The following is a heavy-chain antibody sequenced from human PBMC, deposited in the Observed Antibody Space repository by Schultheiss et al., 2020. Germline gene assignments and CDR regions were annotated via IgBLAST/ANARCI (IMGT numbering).Heavy chain of an antibody. J-gene: IGHJ4*02. D-gene: IGHD6-19*01. CDR3: ARNGAAVAGTPLDY. CDR1: GYSISSGYY. V-gene: IGHV4-38-2*01. CDR2: IYHSGST. Sequence: SETLSLTCAVSGYSISSGYYWGWIRQPPGKGLEWIGYIYHSGSTYYNPSLKSRVTISVDRSKNQFSLKLSSVTAADTAVYYCARNGAAVAGTPLDYWGQGTLVTVSS.